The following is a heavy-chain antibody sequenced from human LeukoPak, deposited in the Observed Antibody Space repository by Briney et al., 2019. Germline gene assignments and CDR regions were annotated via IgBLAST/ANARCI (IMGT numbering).Heavy chain of an antibody. Sequence: ASVKVSCKASGYTFTSYGISWVRQAPGQGLEWMGWISAYNGNTNYAQKLQGRVTMTTDTSTSTAYMELRSLRSDDTAVYCCARVNESGYDLPRFDYWGQGTLVTVSS. J-gene: IGHJ4*02. CDR1: GYTFTSYG. V-gene: IGHV1-18*01. D-gene: IGHD5-12*01. CDR2: ISAYNGNT. CDR3: ARVNESGYDLPRFDY.